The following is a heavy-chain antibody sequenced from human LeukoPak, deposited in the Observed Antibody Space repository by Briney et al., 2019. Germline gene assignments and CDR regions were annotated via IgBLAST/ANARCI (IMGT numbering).Heavy chain of an antibody. V-gene: IGHV4-39*01. D-gene: IGHD6-19*01. CDR1: GGSISSSSYY. Sequence: PSETLSLTCTVSGGSISSSSYYWGWIRQPPGKGLEWIGLIYYNGSTYYNPSLKSRVTISVDTSKNQFSLKLSSVTAADTAVYYCASPIAVAGTGFDYWGQGTLVTVSS. J-gene: IGHJ4*02. CDR2: IYYNGST. CDR3: ASPIAVAGTGFDY.